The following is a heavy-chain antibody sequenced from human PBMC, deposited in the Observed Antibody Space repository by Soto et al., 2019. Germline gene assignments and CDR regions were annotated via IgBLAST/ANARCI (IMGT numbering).Heavy chain of an antibody. D-gene: IGHD2-15*01. CDR2: ISSSSSTI. CDR3: ASSGLYCSGGSCYSNYYYGMDV. J-gene: IGHJ6*02. Sequence: PGGSLRLSCAASGFTFSSYSMNWVRQAPGKGLEWVSYISSSSSTIYYADSVKGRFTISRDNAKNSLYLQMSSLRDEDTAVYYCASSGLYCSGGSCYSNYYYGMDVWGQGTTVTVSS. CDR1: GFTFSSYS. V-gene: IGHV3-48*02.